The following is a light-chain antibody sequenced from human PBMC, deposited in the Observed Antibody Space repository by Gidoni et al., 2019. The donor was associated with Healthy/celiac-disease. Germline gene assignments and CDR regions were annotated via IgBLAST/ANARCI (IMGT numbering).Light chain of an antibody. CDR2: GAS. CDR1: QSVSSSY. J-gene: IGKJ2*01. Sequence: TVLTQSPGTLSLSPGERATLSCRASQSVSSSYLAWYQQKPGQAPRLLIYGASSRATGIPDRFSGSGSGTDFTLTISRLEPEDFAVYYCQQYGSSPEYTFXQXTKLEIK. V-gene: IGKV3-20*01. CDR3: QQYGSSPEYT.